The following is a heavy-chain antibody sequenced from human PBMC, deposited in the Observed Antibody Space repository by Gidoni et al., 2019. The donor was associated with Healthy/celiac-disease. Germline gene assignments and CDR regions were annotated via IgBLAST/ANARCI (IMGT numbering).Heavy chain of an antibody. CDR2: IYYSGST. CDR1: GGSISSGGYS. CDR3: ARRVTVQDIVVVPAAMLDLWDWFDP. V-gene: IGHV4-31*03. J-gene: IGHJ5*02. D-gene: IGHD2-2*01. Sequence: QVQLQESGPGLVKPSQTMSLTCTVSGGSISSGGYSSSWLRQHPGKGLEWMGYIYYSGSTYYNPSLKSRVTISVDTSKNQFSLKLSSVTAADTAVYYCARRVTVQDIVVVPAAMLDLWDWFDPWVQGTLVTVSS.